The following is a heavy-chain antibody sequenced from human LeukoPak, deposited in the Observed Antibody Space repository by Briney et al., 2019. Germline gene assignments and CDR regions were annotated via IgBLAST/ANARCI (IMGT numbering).Heavy chain of an antibody. D-gene: IGHD2/OR15-2a*01. V-gene: IGHV3-23*01. CDR1: GFIFSNYA. J-gene: IGHJ4*02. CDR3: ARLNSLPVGWRSPSDY. CDR2: VSGPGRET. Sequence: PGRSLRLSCAASGFIFSNYAMSWVRQAPGKGLEWVSDVSGPGRETYYADSVKGRFTISRDNSKNTLFLLMDSLRGEDTALYHCARLNSLPVGWRSPSDYWGQGTLVTVSS.